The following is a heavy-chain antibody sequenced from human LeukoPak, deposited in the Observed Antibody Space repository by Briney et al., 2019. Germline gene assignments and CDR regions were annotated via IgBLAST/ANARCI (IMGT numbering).Heavy chain of an antibody. V-gene: IGHV1-18*01. D-gene: IGHD2-15*01. CDR1: GYTFTSYG. J-gene: IGHJ4*02. Sequence: GASAKVSCKASGYTFTSYGISWVRQAPGQGLEWMGWISAYNGNTNYAQKLQGRVTMTTDTSTSTAYMELRSLRSDDTAVYYCARDRGYCSGGSCYLGYWDYWGQGTLVTVSS. CDR2: ISAYNGNT. CDR3: ARDRGYCSGGSCYLGYWDY.